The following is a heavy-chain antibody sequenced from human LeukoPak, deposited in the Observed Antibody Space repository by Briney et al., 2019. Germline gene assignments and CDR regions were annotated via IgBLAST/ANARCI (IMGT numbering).Heavy chain of an antibody. CDR3: ARDSRSGSEAKLFDY. CDR1: GFIFSSYW. CDR2: IRQDGSEK. V-gene: IGHV3-7*01. D-gene: IGHD3-10*01. J-gene: IGHJ4*02. Sequence: GGSLRLSCAASGFIFSSYWMSWVRQAPGKGLEWVAKIRQDGSEKYYGDSVKGRFTISRDNAKNSLYLQLNSLRVEDTAVYYCARDSRSGSEAKLFDYWGQGTLVTVSS.